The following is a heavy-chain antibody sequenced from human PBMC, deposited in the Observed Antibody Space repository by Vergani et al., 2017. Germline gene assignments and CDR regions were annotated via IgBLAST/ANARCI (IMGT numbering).Heavy chain of an antibody. J-gene: IGHJ3*02. Sequence: QVQLVQSGAEVKKPGSSVKVSCKASGGTFSSYTISWVRQAPGQGLEWMGRIIPILGIANYAQKFQGRVTITADKSTSTAYMQLSSLRSEDTAVYYCARDDYGDYVFAFDIWGQGTMVTVSS. CDR3: ARDDYGDYVFAFDI. V-gene: IGHV1-69*08. CDR2: IIPILGIA. D-gene: IGHD4-17*01. CDR1: GGTFSSYT.